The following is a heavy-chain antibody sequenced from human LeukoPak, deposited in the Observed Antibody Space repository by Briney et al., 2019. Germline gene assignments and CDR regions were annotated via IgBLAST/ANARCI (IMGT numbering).Heavy chain of an antibody. CDR2: ISSSGNTI. D-gene: IGHD1-26*01. Sequence: GGPLRLSCAASGFTFSDYYMSWIRQAPGKGLEWVSYISSSGNTIYYADSVKGRFTISRDNAKNSLYLQMNSLRAEDTAVYYCASAPTTDFDYWGQGTLVTVSS. CDR1: GFTFSDYY. V-gene: IGHV3-11*01. CDR3: ASAPTTDFDY. J-gene: IGHJ4*02.